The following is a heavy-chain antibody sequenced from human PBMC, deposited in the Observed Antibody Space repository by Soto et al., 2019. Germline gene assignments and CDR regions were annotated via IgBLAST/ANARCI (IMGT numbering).Heavy chain of an antibody. CDR3: AKSAPMDAGDKYYYDF. J-gene: IGHJ4*02. D-gene: IGHD4-17*01. CDR1: GGTFSTFG. CDR2: IIPFFGTA. Sequence: SVKVSCKASGGTFSTFGISWVRQAPGQGLEWMGGIIPFFGTARYSQKFEDRITITADESTNTVYTDLRSLTSEDTAIYYCAKSAPMDAGDKYYYDFWGQGALVTVSS. V-gene: IGHV1-69*13.